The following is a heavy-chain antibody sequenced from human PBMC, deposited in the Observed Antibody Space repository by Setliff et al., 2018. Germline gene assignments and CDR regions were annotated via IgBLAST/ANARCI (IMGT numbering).Heavy chain of an antibody. CDR1: GVSVSRHY. CDR2: IHTGST. J-gene: IGHJ4*02. Sequence: PSETLSLTCIVSGVSVSRHYWSWIRQPPGKGLEWIGQIHTGSTNYNPSLRSRVTISVDMSKNQFSLKLNSVTAADTAVYYCARGINTVSWTPKYWGQGTLVTVSS. D-gene: IGHD2-2*02. CDR3: ARGINTVSWTPKY. V-gene: IGHV4-4*08.